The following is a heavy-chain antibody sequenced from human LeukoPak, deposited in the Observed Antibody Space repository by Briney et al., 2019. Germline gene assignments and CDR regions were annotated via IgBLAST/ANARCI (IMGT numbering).Heavy chain of an antibody. CDR1: GCSISSGYY. CDR3: ARAARPYTMDV. CDR2: IYHSGST. D-gene: IGHD2-2*02. Sequence: SETLSLTCTVSGCSISSGYYWGWIRQPPGKGLEWIGSIYHSGSTYYNPSLKSRVTISVDTSKNQFSLKLSSVTAADTAVYYCARAARPYTMDVWGKGTTVTVSS. J-gene: IGHJ6*04. V-gene: IGHV4-38-2*02.